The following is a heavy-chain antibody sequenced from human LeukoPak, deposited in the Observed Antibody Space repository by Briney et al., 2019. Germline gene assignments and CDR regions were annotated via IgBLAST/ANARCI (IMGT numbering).Heavy chain of an antibody. J-gene: IGHJ4*02. Sequence: PSETLSLTCTVSGGSISSGSYYWSWIRQPAGKGLEWIGRIYTSGSTNYNPSLKSRVTISVDTSKNQFSLKLSSVTAADTAVYYCARGTNFWSGYSYFDYWGQGTLVTVSS. CDR1: GGSISSGSYY. V-gene: IGHV4-61*02. D-gene: IGHD3-3*01. CDR2: IYTSGST. CDR3: ARGTNFWSGYSYFDY.